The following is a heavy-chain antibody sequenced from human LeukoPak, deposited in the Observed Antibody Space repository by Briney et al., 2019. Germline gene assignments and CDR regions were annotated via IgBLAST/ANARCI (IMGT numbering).Heavy chain of an antibody. Sequence: GGTLRLSCAASGFSFRSHGMNWVRQAPGKGLEWVSGISPRGDITYYKDSVRGRFTISRDNFKNTVSLQLNSLRAEDTAVYYCARDRVAVAGEFDYWGQGTLVTVSS. V-gene: IGHV3-23*01. J-gene: IGHJ4*02. CDR3: ARDRVAVAGEFDY. CDR1: GFSFRSHG. D-gene: IGHD6-19*01. CDR2: ISPRGDIT.